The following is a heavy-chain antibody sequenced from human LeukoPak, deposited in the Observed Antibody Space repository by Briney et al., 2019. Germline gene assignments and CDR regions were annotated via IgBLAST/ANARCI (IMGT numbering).Heavy chain of an antibody. J-gene: IGHJ4*02. V-gene: IGHV4-30-4*08. CDR1: GGSISSGDYY. CDR2: IYYSGST. Sequence: SQTLSLTCTVSGGSISSGDYYWSWIRQPPGKGLEWIGYIYYSGSTYYNPSLKSRVTISVDTSKNQFSLKLSSVTAADTAVYYCARSNTDFWSGYYGETFDYWGQGTLVTVSS. D-gene: IGHD3-3*01. CDR3: ARSNTDFWSGYYGETFDY.